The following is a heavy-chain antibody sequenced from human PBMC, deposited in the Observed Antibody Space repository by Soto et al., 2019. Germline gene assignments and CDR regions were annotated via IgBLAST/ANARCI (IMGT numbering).Heavy chain of an antibody. CDR3: ASGGDFWTGCPPYYYYGMDV. CDR1: GFTFSSYA. Sequence: QVQLVESGGGVVQPGRSLRLSCAASGFTFSSYAMHWVRQAPGKGLEWVAVISYDGSNKYYADSVKGRFTISRDNSKNTVYLQMNSQRAEDNALDYCASGGDFWTGCPPYYYYGMDVWGQGTTVTVSS. V-gene: IGHV3-30*04. D-gene: IGHD3-3*01. J-gene: IGHJ6*02. CDR2: ISYDGSNK.